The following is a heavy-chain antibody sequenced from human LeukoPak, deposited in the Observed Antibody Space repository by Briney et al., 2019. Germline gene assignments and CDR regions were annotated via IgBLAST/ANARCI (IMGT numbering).Heavy chain of an antibody. J-gene: IGHJ4*02. CDR1: GFTFSSYS. Sequence: GGSLRLSCAASGFTFSSYSMNWVRQAPGKGLEWVSYISSSSSTIYYADSVKGRFTISRDNSKNTLYLQMNSLRAEDTAVYYCARELMSGYYTGMMDYWGQGTLVTVSS. CDR2: ISSSSSTI. V-gene: IGHV3-48*01. D-gene: IGHD3-3*01. CDR3: ARELMSGYYTGMMDY.